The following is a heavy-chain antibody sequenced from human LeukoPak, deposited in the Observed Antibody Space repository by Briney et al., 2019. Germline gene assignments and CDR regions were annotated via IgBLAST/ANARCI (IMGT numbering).Heavy chain of an antibody. CDR2: ISTGSSTT. D-gene: IGHD4-23*01. J-gene: IGHJ4*02. V-gene: IGHV3-48*02. CDR1: GFTFSSYA. Sequence: GGSLRLSCAASGFTFSSYAMNWVRQAPGKGLEWVSYISTGSSTTYYADSVKGRFTISRDNVENSLYLQMNSLRDEDTAVYYCARVAAGYSVNYFDYWGQGTLVTVSS. CDR3: ARVAAGYSVNYFDY.